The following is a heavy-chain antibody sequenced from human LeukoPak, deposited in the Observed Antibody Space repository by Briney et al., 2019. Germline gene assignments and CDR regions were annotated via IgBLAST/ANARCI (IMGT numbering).Heavy chain of an antibody. CDR3: ARRIAAAHDY. J-gene: IGHJ4*02. Sequence: GSSVKVSCKASGGTFSSYAISWVQQAPGQGLEWMGGIIPIFGTANYAQKFQGRVTITADKSTSTAHMELSSLRSEDTAVYYCARRIAAAHDYWGQGTLVTVSS. V-gene: IGHV1-69*06. CDR2: IIPIFGTA. D-gene: IGHD6-13*01. CDR1: GGTFSSYA.